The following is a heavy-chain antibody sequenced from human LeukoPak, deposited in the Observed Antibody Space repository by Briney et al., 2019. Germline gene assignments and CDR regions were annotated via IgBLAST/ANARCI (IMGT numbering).Heavy chain of an antibody. V-gene: IGHV3-33*06. Sequence: PGRSLRLSCAASGFTFSSYGMHWVRQAPGKGLEWVAVIWYDGSNKYYADSVKGRFTISRDNSKNTLYLQMNSLRAEDTAVYYCAKTTTGYSSGRYPGWPADSWGQGALVTVSS. CDR1: GFTFSSYG. D-gene: IGHD6-19*01. CDR3: AKTTTGYSSGRYPGWPADS. J-gene: IGHJ4*02. CDR2: IWYDGSNK.